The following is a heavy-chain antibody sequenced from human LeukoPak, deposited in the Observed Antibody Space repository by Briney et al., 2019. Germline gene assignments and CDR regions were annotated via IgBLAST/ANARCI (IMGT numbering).Heavy chain of an antibody. CDR3: ARGDIVVIPAAISAYYYMDV. J-gene: IGHJ6*03. Sequence: SETLSLTCAVYGGSFSGYYWSWIRQPPGKGLEWIWEINLSGSTTNNPSLKSRVTISVATSKNKFSLKLSSVTAADTAVYYCARGDIVVIPAAISAYYYMDVWGKGTTVTVSS. CDR2: INLSGST. CDR1: GGSFSGYY. D-gene: IGHD2-2*01. V-gene: IGHV4-34*01.